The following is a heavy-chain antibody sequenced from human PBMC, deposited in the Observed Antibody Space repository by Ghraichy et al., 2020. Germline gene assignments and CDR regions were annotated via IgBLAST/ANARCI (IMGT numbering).Heavy chain of an antibody. J-gene: IGHJ4*02. Sequence: GESLNISCAASGFTVSRNYMGWVRQAPEKGLEWVSLIYSGGNTYYADSVKGRFTLSRDNSKNTLYLQMNSLRAEDTAVYYCARGPYTSGWFFDYWGQGTLVNVSS. CDR2: IYSGGNT. CDR3: ARGPYTSGWFFDY. CDR1: GFTVSRNY. D-gene: IGHD6-13*01. V-gene: IGHV3-53*01.